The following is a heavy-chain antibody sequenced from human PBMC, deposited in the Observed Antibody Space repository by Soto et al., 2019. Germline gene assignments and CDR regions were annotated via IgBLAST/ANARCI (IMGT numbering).Heavy chain of an antibody. CDR2: ISWDGGST. CDR1: GPTFDDYT. V-gene: IGHV3-43*01. CDR3: AKDKGGSSAGAFDY. D-gene: IGHD1-26*01. J-gene: IGHJ4*02. Sequence: GGSLRLSCAASGPTFDDYTMHWVRQAPGKGLEWVSLISWDGGSTYYADSVKGRFTISRDNSKNSLYLQMNSLRTEDTALYYCAKDKGGSSAGAFDYWGQGTLVTVSS.